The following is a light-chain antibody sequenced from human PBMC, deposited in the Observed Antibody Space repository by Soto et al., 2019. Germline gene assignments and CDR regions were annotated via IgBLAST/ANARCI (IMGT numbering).Light chain of an antibody. Sequence: QSALTQTASVSGSPGQSITISCTGTSSDVGGYNYVSWYQQHPGKAPKLMIYEVSNRPSGVSNRFSGSKSGNTASLTISGLQAEDEADYYCSSYTSGFTYVFGTGTKVTVL. V-gene: IGLV2-14*01. J-gene: IGLJ1*01. CDR2: EVS. CDR1: SSDVGGYNY. CDR3: SSYTSGFTYV.